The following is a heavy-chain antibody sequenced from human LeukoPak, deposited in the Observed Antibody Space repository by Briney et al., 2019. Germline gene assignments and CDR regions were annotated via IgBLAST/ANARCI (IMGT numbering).Heavy chain of an antibody. CDR2: IKQDGSEK. Sequence: QTGGSLRLSCVASGFTFSSYWMSWVRQAPGKGLEWVANIKQDGSEKYYVDSVKGRFTISRDNAKNSLYLQMNSLRAEDTAVYYCARVQDDYVWGSRHDAFDIWGQGTMVTVSS. J-gene: IGHJ3*02. V-gene: IGHV3-7*01. CDR1: GFTFSSYW. D-gene: IGHD3-16*01. CDR3: ARVQDDYVWGSRHDAFDI.